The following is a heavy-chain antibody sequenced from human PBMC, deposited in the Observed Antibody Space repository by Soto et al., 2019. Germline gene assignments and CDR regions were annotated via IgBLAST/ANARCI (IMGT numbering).Heavy chain of an antibody. CDR3: ARHEATYYNFYGMAV. CDR1: GYSFTTYW. CDR2: IHPGESDT. Sequence: GESLKISCKSYGYSFTTYWIAWVRQMPGKGLEWMGSIHPGESDTRYSPSFQGQVTISADRSITTAYLKWSSLNASDTAMYYCARHEATYYNFYGMAVWGQGPTVTVS. V-gene: IGHV5-51*01. J-gene: IGHJ6*02.